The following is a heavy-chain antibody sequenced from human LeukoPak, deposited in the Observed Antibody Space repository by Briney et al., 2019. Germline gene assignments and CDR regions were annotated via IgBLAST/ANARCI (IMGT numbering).Heavy chain of an antibody. CDR3: ARDSVQDSYYYYMDV. J-gene: IGHJ6*03. CDR2: ISRGSGTI. Sequence: PGGSLRLSCGASGFTFSSYSMNWVRQAQGRGLEWVSYISRGSGTIYYADSVKGRFTISRDNAKNSLYLQMNSLRADDTAEYYCARDSVQDSYYYYMDVWGKGTTVTVSS. D-gene: IGHD1-1*01. V-gene: IGHV3-48*01. CDR1: GFTFSSYS.